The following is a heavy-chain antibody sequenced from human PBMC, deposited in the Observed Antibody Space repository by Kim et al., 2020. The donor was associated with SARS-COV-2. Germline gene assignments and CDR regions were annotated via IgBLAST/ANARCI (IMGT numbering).Heavy chain of an antibody. Sequence: GGSLRLSCVVSGFNSNNYAMNWVRQAPGNGLEWISAITKYDGRTYYANSVKGRFTISRDISSNTVFLQMNSLRAEDTALYYCAKDHPASGWPTFEYWGQG. CDR2: ITKYDGRT. CDR3: AKDHPASGWPTFEY. D-gene: IGHD6-25*01. J-gene: IGHJ4*02. CDR1: GFNSNNYA. V-gene: IGHV3-23*01.